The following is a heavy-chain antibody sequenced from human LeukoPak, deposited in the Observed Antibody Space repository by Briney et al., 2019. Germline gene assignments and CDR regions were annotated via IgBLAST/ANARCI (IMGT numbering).Heavy chain of an antibody. Sequence: GGSLRLSCAASGFTFSSYGMHWVRQAPGKGLEWVAVIWYDGSNKYYADSVKGRFTISRDNSKNTLYLQMNSLRAEDTAVYYCARDFGPPGNRWPEYYGMDVWGQGTTVTVSS. CDR3: ARDFGPPGNRWPEYYGMDV. D-gene: IGHD1-14*01. V-gene: IGHV3-33*01. J-gene: IGHJ6*02. CDR2: IWYDGSNK. CDR1: GFTFSSYG.